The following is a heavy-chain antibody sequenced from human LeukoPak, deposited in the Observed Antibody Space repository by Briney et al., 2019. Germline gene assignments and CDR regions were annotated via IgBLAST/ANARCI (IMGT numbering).Heavy chain of an antibody. CDR1: GFIFSNYW. J-gene: IGHJ4*02. CDR2: IKQDGSGK. V-gene: IGHV3-7*01. D-gene: IGHD3-16*01. Sequence: PGGSLRLSCVASGFIFSNYWMSWVRQAPGKGLEWVANIKQDGSGKWNVDSVKGRFTISRDNAKNSLYLGMNSLRAEDTAVYYCARGGTWGSFDYWGQGTLITVSS. CDR3: ARGGTWGSFDY.